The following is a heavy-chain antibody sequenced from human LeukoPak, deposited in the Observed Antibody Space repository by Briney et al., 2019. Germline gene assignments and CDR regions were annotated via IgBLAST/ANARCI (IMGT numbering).Heavy chain of an antibody. CDR2: INPNSGGT. CDR1: GYTFTGYY. CDR3: ARGSVGVRSNYVGARHYYFDY. V-gene: IGHV1-2*04. D-gene: IGHD4-11*01. Sequence: ASVKVSCKASGYTFTGYYMHWVRLAPGQGLEWMGWINPNSGGTNYAQKFQDWVTMTRDTSISTAYMELSRLRSDDTAVYYCARGSVGVRSNYVGARHYYFDYWGQGTLVTVSS. J-gene: IGHJ4*02.